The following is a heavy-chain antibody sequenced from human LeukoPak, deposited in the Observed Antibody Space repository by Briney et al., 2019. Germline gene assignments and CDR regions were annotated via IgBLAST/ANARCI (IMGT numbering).Heavy chain of an antibody. CDR2: IYYSGST. J-gene: IGHJ4*02. Sequence: SETLSLTCTVSGGSISSSSYYWGWIRQPPGKGLEWIGSIYYSGSTYYNPSLKSRVTISVDTSKNQFSLKLSSVTAADTAVYYCARDYYDSSGYGDYWGQGTLVTVSS. V-gene: IGHV4-39*07. CDR3: ARDYYDSSGYGDY. D-gene: IGHD3-22*01. CDR1: GGSISSSSYY.